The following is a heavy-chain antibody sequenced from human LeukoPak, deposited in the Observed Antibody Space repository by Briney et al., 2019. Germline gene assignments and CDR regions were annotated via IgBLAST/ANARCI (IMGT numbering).Heavy chain of an antibody. D-gene: IGHD3-22*01. CDR2: INPSGGST. J-gene: IGHJ4*02. V-gene: IGHV1-46*01. Sequence: ASVKVSCKASGYTFTSYYMHWVRQAPGQGPEWMGIINPSGGSTSYAQKFQGRVTMTRDTSTSTVYMELSSLRSEDTAVYYCARSYDSSGYYGGYWFDYWGQGTLVTVSS. CDR3: ARSYDSSGYYGGYWFDY. CDR1: GYTFTSYY.